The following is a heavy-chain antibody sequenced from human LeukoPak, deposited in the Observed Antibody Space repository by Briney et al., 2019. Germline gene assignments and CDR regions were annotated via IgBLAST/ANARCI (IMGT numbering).Heavy chain of an antibody. CDR2: IIPILGMA. CDR3: AVTATYGGNSVN. J-gene: IGHJ4*02. CDR1: GYTFTGYY. Sequence: ASVKVSCKASGYTFTGYYMHWVRQAPGQGLEWMGWIIPILGMANYAQKFQGRVTITADKSTSTAYMELSSLRSEDTAVYYCAVTATYGGNSVNWGQGTLVTVSS. D-gene: IGHD2-21*02. V-gene: IGHV1-69*10.